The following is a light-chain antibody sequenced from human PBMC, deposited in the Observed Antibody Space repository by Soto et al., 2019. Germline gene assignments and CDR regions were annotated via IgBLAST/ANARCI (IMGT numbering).Light chain of an antibody. CDR3: QQSYSAPWT. J-gene: IGKJ1*01. CDR1: QIISTY. CDR2: AAS. Sequence: DIQMTQSPSSLSASVGDRVTITCRASQIISTYLNWYQQKPGKAPKLLIYAASSLQSGVPSRFSGSGSGTDVTLTISSLQPEDFATYYCQQSYSAPWTFGQGTKVEI. V-gene: IGKV1-39*01.